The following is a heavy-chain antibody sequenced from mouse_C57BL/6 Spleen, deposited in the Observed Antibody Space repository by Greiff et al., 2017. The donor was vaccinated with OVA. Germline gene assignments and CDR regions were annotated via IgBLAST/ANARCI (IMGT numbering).Heavy chain of an antibody. CDR1: GYTFTSYW. CDR2: ISPGSGST. V-gene: IGHV1-55*01. CDR3: ARWGDWYFDV. Sequence: VQLQQPGAELVKPGASVKMSCKASGYTFTSYWITWVKQRPGQGLEWIGDISPGSGSTNYNEKFKSKATLPVDTSSSTAYMQLSSLTSEDSAVYYCARWGDWYFDVWGTGTTVTVSS. J-gene: IGHJ1*03.